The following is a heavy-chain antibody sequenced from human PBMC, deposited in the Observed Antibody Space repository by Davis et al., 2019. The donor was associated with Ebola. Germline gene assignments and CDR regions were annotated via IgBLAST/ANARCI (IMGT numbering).Heavy chain of an antibody. Sequence: SETLSLTCALYGGSFSGYYWSWIRQPPGKGLEWIGEINHSGSTNYNPSLKSRVTISVDTSKNQFSLKLSSVTAADTAVYYCARSRGYSGYALDYWGQGTLVTVSS. CDR1: GGSFSGYY. D-gene: IGHD5-12*01. J-gene: IGHJ4*02. CDR2: INHSGST. V-gene: IGHV4-34*01. CDR3: ARSRGYSGYALDY.